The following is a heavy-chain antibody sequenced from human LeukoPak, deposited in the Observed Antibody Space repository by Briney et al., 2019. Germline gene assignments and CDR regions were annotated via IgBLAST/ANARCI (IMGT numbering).Heavy chain of an antibody. CDR1: GFFFNSYM. CDR2: MDPNSGNT. V-gene: IGHV1-8*02. J-gene: IGHJ4*02. CDR3: ARVQGSDTSGSFDH. Sequence: GGSLRLSCAASGFFFNSYMMNWVRQATGQGLEWMGWMDPNSGNTGYAQRFQGRVTLTRSTSLSEAYMELTSLKFEDTAVYYCARVQGSDTSGSFDHWGQGTLVTVSS. D-gene: IGHD1-26*01.